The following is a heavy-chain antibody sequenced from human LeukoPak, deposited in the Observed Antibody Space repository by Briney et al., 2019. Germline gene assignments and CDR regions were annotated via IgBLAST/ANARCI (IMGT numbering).Heavy chain of an antibody. CDR3: TTNDDFWSGYSVYGY. CDR1: GFTFSNDW. J-gene: IGHJ4*02. V-gene: IGHV3-15*07. D-gene: IGHD3-3*01. Sequence: GGSLRLSCAASGFTFSNDWMNWVRQAPGKGLEWVGRIKNKTDGGTTDYAAPVKGRFTITRNDSKNTLYLQINSLKTEDTAVYYCTTNDDFWSGYSVYGYWGQGTLVTVSS. CDR2: IKNKTDGGTT.